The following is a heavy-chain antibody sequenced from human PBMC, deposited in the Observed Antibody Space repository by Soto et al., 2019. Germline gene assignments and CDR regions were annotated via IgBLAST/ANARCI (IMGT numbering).Heavy chain of an antibody. Sequence: PGGSLRLSCTASGFTFRTYAMTWFRQAPGKGLEWVSAISGSAGTFYATSVKGRFTISRDNSRGTVYLQMHSLRAEDSAIYYCAKEKDYDFNWGSDRFTSHYWGRGTLVTVSS. D-gene: IGHD3-16*02. CDR3: AKEKDYDFNWGSDRFTSHY. J-gene: IGHJ4*02. CDR2: ISGSAGT. V-gene: IGHV3-23*01. CDR1: GFTFRTYA.